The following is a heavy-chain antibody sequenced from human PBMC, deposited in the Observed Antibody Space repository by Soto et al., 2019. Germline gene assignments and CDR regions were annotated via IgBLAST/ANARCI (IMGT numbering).Heavy chain of an antibody. D-gene: IGHD3-9*01. CDR2: MNPNSGNT. V-gene: IGHV1-8*01. CDR1: GYTFPSYD. Sequence: ASVQGSCKASGYTFPSYDSNWVRQATGQGLEWMGWMNPNSGNTGYAQKFQGRVTMTRNTSISTAYMELSSLRSEDTAVYYCARGTGVLRYFDYMDVWGKGTTVTVSS. CDR3: ARGTGVLRYFDYMDV. J-gene: IGHJ6*03.